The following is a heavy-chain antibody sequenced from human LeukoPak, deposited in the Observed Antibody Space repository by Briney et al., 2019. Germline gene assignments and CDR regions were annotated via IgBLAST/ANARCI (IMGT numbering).Heavy chain of an antibody. J-gene: IGHJ3*02. CDR2: INPSGGST. Sequence: ASVKVSCKASGYIFISYYIHWVRQAPGQGLEWMGIINPSGGSTSYAQKFQGRVTMTRDTSTNTVYMELSSLRSEDTAVYYCADGGGGYSQIGGQGTMVTVSS. CDR1: GYIFISYY. V-gene: IGHV1-46*01. D-gene: IGHD5-18*01. CDR3: ADGGGGYSQI.